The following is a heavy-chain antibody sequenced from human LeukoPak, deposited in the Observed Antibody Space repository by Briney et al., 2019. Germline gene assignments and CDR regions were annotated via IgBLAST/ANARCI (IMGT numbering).Heavy chain of an antibody. Sequence: SQTLSLTCTVSGASMSSGSYYWSWVRQSAGKGLQWIGRIHTSGTTTYNPSLKSRVSTSIGTSNNYLSLKLSSVTAADTAVYYCARGGSTSYPQDAFDVWGQGTLVTVSS. V-gene: IGHV4-61*02. J-gene: IGHJ3*01. CDR2: IHTSGTT. CDR3: ARGGSTSYPQDAFDV. CDR1: GASMSSGSYY. D-gene: IGHD6-13*01.